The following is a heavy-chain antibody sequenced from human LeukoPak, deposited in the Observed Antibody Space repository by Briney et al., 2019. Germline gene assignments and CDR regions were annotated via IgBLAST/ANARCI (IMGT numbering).Heavy chain of an antibody. CDR3: ARHQRIIGTTGGAFDY. J-gene: IGHJ4*02. CDR1: GDSITTTSYY. D-gene: IGHD1-20*01. CDR2: IYYTGSA. V-gene: IGHV4-39*01. Sequence: SETLSLTCTVSGDSITTTSYYWSWIRQPPGKGLEWIASIYYTGSAYHNQSLKSRVTISVDTSRNQFSLKLNSVTAADTALYYCARHQRIIGTTGGAFDYWGQGTLVTVSS.